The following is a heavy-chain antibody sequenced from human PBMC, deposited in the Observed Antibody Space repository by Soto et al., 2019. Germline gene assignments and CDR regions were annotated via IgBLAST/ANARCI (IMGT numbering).Heavy chain of an antibody. CDR3: TTATYYTTWT. D-gene: IGHD3-3*01. CDR1: GFTFSNTL. CDR2: ISSRTGGGTT. Sequence: GGSLRLSCAASGFTFSNTLMHWVRQAPGKGLEWVGRISSRTGGGTTDYAAPVKGRFTISRDDSKNTLYLQMNSLKTEDTAMYYCTTATYYTTWTWGQGTLVTVSS. V-gene: IGHV3-15*07. J-gene: IGHJ4*02.